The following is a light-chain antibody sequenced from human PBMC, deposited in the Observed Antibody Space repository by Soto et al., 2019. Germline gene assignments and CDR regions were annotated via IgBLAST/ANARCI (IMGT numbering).Light chain of an antibody. V-gene: IGKV3-20*01. CDR1: QSVTNNY. Sequence: EIVLTQSPGTLSLSPGERATLSCRASQSVTNNYLAWYQHKPGQAPRCLIYGAAIRSTGIPDRFSGSGSGXXXXXXXXXXEPEDFAVYYCQQYGTSLTFGQGTKLEIK. CDR3: QQYGTSLT. J-gene: IGKJ2*01. CDR2: GAA.